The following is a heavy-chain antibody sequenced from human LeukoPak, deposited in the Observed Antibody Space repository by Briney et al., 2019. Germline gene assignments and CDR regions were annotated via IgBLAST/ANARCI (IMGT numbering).Heavy chain of an antibody. CDR1: GYTFTGYY. CDR3: ARPGIAARLSCPFDY. D-gene: IGHD6-6*01. Sequence: ASVKVSCMASGYTFTGYYMHWVRQAPEQGLEWMGWINPKSGVTNYARKFQGRVTMARDTSISTAYMELSWLRSDDTAVYYCARPGIAARLSCPFDYWGQGTLATVSS. J-gene: IGHJ4*02. V-gene: IGHV1-2*02. CDR2: INPKSGVT.